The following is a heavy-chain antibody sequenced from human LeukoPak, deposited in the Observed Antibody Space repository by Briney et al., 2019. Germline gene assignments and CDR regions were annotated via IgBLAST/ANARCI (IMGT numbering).Heavy chain of an antibody. CDR3: ARELYEPGYSYRYNWFDP. V-gene: IGHV4-34*01. Sequence: SETLSLTCDVYGGSFSTYYWSWIRQPPGNGLERIGEINHSGSTNYNPSLKSRVTISVDTSKNQFSLKLSSVTAADTAVYYCARELYEPGYSYRYNWFDPWGQGTLVTVSS. D-gene: IGHD5-18*01. CDR1: GGSFSTYY. CDR2: INHSGST. J-gene: IGHJ5*02.